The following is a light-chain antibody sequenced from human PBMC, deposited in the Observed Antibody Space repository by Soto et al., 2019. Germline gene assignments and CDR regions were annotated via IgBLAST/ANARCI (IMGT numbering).Light chain of an antibody. V-gene: IGKV3-15*01. CDR2: AAS. CDR3: QQYGNSVVT. CDR1: QSVGKK. Sequence: GRTKFKATLSGTPGDRVTLSCRASQSVGKKLAWYQQKPGQAPRLIIYAASTRASDFPARFSGSGSGTDFTLTISRLEPEDFAVYYCQQYGNSVVTFGPGTNVAVK. J-gene: IGKJ3*01.